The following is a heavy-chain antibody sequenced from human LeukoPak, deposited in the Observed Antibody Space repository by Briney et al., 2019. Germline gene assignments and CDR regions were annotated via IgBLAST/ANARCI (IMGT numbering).Heavy chain of an antibody. J-gene: IGHJ4*02. CDR3: AKELMVRGVIISSYYFDY. V-gene: IGHV3-23*01. Sequence: PGGSLRLSCAASGFTFSSYAMSWVRQAPGKGLEWVSAISGSGGSTYYADSVKGRFTISRDNSKNTLYLQMNSLRAEDTAVYYCAKELMVRGVIISSYYFDYWSQGTLVTVSS. D-gene: IGHD3-10*01. CDR2: ISGSGGST. CDR1: GFTFSSYA.